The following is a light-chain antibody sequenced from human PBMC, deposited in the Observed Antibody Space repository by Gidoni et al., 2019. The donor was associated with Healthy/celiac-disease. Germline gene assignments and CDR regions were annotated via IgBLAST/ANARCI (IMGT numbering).Light chain of an antibody. Sequence: EIVMSQSPATLSVSPGERATLSCRASQRVSSILARYQQKPGQAPRLLIYGASPRPTGIPARFSGSGSGTEFTLTISSLQSEDVSVYYCQQYNNWPPLTFGGGTKVEIK. CDR3: QQYNNWPPLT. J-gene: IGKJ4*01. CDR2: GAS. CDR1: QRVSSI. V-gene: IGKV3-15*01.